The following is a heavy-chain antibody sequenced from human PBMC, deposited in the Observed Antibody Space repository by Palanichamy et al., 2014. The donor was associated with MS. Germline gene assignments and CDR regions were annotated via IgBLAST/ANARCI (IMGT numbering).Heavy chain of an antibody. J-gene: IGHJ4*02. CDR1: GFTFSSYG. D-gene: IGHD4-17*01. Sequence: QVQLVESGGGVVQPGRSLRLSCAASGFTFSSYGMHWVRQAPGKGLEWVAVISYDGSNKYYADSVKGRFTISRDNSKNTPYLQMNSLRAEDTAVYYCAKDYGDYYGLPDYWGQGTLVTVSS. V-gene: IGHV3-30*18. CDR3: AKDYGDYYGLPDY. CDR2: ISYDGSNK.